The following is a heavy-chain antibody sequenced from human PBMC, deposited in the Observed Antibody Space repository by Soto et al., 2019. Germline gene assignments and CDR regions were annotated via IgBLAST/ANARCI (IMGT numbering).Heavy chain of an antibody. CDR1: GGTFSSYA. Sequence: SVKVSCKASGGTFSSYAISWVRQAPGQGLEWMGGIIPIFGTANYAQKFQGRVTMTRDTSTSTVYMELSSLRSEDTAVYYCARVSRSSGYYYGYWGQGTPVTVSS. D-gene: IGHD3-22*01. CDR3: ARVSRSSGYYYGY. V-gene: IGHV1-69*05. J-gene: IGHJ4*02. CDR2: IIPIFGTA.